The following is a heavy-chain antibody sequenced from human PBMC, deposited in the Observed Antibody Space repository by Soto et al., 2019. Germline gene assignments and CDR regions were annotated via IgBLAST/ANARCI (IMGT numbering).Heavy chain of an antibody. CDR2: IWYDGSNK. J-gene: IGHJ6*02. D-gene: IGHD3-22*01. CDR3: ARATYYYDSSGYYGGMDV. CDR1: GFTFSRYG. Sequence: GGSLSLSXEASGFTFSRYGLHWVRQAPGKGLEWVAVIWYDGSNKYYADAVKGRFTISRDNSKNTLYLQMNSLSAEDTAVYYCARATYYYDSSGYYGGMDVWGQGTTVTVSS. V-gene: IGHV3-33*01.